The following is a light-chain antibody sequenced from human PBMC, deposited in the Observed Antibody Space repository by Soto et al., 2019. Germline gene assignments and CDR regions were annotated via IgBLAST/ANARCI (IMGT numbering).Light chain of an antibody. CDR2: RNN. CDR3: AGWDDSLNGIV. Sequence: QSVLTQPPSASVTPGQRVTISCSGGNSNIGTNYVYWYQHLPGATPKLLIYRNNHRPSGVPDRFSASKSGTSASLAINGLRSEDEANYYCAGWDDSLNGIVYRTGTKVTVL. V-gene: IGLV1-47*01. CDR1: NSNIGTNY. J-gene: IGLJ1*01.